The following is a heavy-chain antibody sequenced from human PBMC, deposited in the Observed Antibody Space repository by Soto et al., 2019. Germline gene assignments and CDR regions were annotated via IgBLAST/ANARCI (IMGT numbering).Heavy chain of an antibody. CDR1: GGSFSGYY. Sequence: PSETLSLTCAVYGGSFSGYYWSWIRQPPGKGLEWIGEINHSGSTNYNPSLKSRVTISVDTSKNQFSLKLSSVTAADTAVYYCARLGGYCSSTSCRLGMDVWGQGXTVTVS. V-gene: IGHV4-34*01. CDR3: ARLGGYCSSTSCRLGMDV. CDR2: INHSGST. D-gene: IGHD2-2*01. J-gene: IGHJ6*02.